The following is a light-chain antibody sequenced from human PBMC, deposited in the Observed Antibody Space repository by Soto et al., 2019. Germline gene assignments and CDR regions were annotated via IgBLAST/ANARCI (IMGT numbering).Light chain of an antibody. Sequence: EIVLIQSPATLALSPGERATLSCRASQSVGSYLAWYQHKPGPAPRLLISDASNRATGIPARFSGSGSETDFTLTISSLEPEDFAVYHCQQYDTSPTFGQGTKVDIK. CDR1: QSVGSY. CDR2: DAS. CDR3: QQYDTSPT. V-gene: IGKV3-11*01. J-gene: IGKJ1*01.